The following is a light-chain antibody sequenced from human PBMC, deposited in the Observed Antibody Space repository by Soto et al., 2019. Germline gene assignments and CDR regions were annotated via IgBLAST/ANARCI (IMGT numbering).Light chain of an antibody. J-gene: IGLJ1*01. V-gene: IGLV2-14*03. Sequence: QPVLTQPASVSGSPGQSITISCTGTSSDVGGYNYVFWYQQHPGKAPKLMIYDVSNRPSGVSNRFSGSKSGDTASLTISGLQAEDEADYYCTSYTTSNTYVFGNGTKLTVL. CDR1: SSDVGGYNY. CDR3: TSYTTSNTYV. CDR2: DVS.